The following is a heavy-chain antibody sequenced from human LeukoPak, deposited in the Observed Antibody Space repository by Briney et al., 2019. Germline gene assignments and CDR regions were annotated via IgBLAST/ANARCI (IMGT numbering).Heavy chain of an antibody. CDR1: GFTFSSYG. V-gene: IGHV3-33*06. Sequence: GGSLRLSCAASGFTFSSYGMHWVRQAPGKGLEWVAVIWYDGSNKYYADPVKGRFTISRDNSKNTLYLQMNSLRAEDTAVYYCAKGYCSGGSCYSSDWFDPWGQGTLVTVSS. J-gene: IGHJ5*02. D-gene: IGHD2-15*01. CDR3: AKGYCSGGSCYSSDWFDP. CDR2: IWYDGSNK.